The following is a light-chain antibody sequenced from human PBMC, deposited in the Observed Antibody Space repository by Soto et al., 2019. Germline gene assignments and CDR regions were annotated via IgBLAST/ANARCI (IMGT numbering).Light chain of an antibody. CDR1: SSNIGAGYD. CDR3: QSYDSSLSTSV. V-gene: IGLV1-40*01. CDR2: GNS. Sequence: QSVLTQPPSVSGAPGQRVTISCTESSSNIGAGYDVHWYQLLPGTAPKLLIYGNSNRPSGVPDRFSGSKSGTSASLAITGLQAEDEADYYCQSYDSSLSTSVFGGGTKLTVL. J-gene: IGLJ2*01.